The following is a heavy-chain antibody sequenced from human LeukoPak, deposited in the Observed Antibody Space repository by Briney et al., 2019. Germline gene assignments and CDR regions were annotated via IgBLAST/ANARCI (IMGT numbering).Heavy chain of an antibody. Sequence: ASVKVSCKASGYTFTSYGISWVRQATGQGLEWMGWMNPNSGTIGYAQKFQGRITMTRNTSISTVYMELSGLTSEDTAVYYCVRSRNPITIIVVLRDDAFDIWGQGTMVTVSS. CDR1: GYTFTSYG. V-gene: IGHV1-8*02. D-gene: IGHD3-22*01. J-gene: IGHJ3*02. CDR3: VRSRNPITIIVVLRDDAFDI. CDR2: MNPNSGTI.